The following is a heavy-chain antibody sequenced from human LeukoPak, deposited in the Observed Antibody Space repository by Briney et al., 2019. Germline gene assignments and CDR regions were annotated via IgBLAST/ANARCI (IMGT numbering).Heavy chain of an antibody. CDR1: GGSISSSSYY. CDR3: ARASHDYGDYSHFDY. V-gene: IGHV4-39*07. CDR2: IYHSGST. J-gene: IGHJ4*02. Sequence: SETLSLTCTVSGGSISSSSYYWGWIRQPPGKGLEWIGEIYHSGSTNYNPSLKSRVTIAVDKSKNQFSLKLSSVTAADTAVYYCARASHDYGDYSHFDYWGQGTLVTVSS. D-gene: IGHD4-17*01.